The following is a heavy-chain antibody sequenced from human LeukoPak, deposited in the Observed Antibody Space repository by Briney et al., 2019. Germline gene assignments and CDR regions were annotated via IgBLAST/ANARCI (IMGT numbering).Heavy chain of an antibody. CDR3: ARADDYGVTNY. Sequence: GGSLRLSCAASGFTFSSYAMHWVRQAPGKGLEWVSVIYSGGATYYTDSVKGRFTISRDNSKNTLYLQMNSLRAEDTAVYYCARADDYGVTNYWGQGTLVTVSS. CDR2: IYSGGAT. J-gene: IGHJ4*02. D-gene: IGHD4/OR15-4a*01. V-gene: IGHV3-53*01. CDR1: GFTFSSYA.